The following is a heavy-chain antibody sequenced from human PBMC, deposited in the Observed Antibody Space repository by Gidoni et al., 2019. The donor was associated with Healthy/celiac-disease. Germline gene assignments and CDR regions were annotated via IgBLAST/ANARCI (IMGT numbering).Heavy chain of an antibody. CDR2: INHSGST. CDR3: ARGEGGGGGY. CDR1: GGSFSGYY. Sequence: QVQLQQWGAGLLKPSETLSLTCAVYGGSFSGYYWSWIRQPPGKGLEWIGEINHSGSTNYNPSRRGRVTISVDTTKTQFSLKLSSVTAAYTAVYYGARGEGGGGGYWGQGTLVTVSS. J-gene: IGHJ4*02. V-gene: IGHV4-34*01. D-gene: IGHD2-15*01.